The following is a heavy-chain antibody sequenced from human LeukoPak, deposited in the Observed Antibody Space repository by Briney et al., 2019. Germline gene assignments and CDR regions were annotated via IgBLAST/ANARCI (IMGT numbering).Heavy chain of an antibody. J-gene: IGHJ6*03. Sequence: ASVKVSCKASGYTFTSYGISWVRQAPGQGLEWMGGIIPIFGTANYAQKFQGRVTITADKSTSTAYMELSSLRSEDTAVYYCARDGRIVGATVYYYYMDVWGKGTTVTVSS. D-gene: IGHD1-26*01. CDR3: ARDGRIVGATVYYYYMDV. CDR2: IIPIFGTA. V-gene: IGHV1-69*06. CDR1: GYTFTSYG.